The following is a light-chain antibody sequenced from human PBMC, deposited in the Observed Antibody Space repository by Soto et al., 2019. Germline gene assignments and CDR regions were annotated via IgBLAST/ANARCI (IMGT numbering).Light chain of an antibody. CDR2: WGS. V-gene: IGKV4-1*01. CDR1: QSVLYDFNNKNY. J-gene: IGKJ4*01. Sequence: DIVMTQSPDFLGVSLGERAAINCQSSQSVLYDFNNKNYLAWYQQKTGQPLKKIIHWGSARDSGVNDRFSGSGSGTNFTLTINRLQVEDVAVYDCHQYYTLPLTFGGATKGEIK. CDR3: HQYYTLPLT.